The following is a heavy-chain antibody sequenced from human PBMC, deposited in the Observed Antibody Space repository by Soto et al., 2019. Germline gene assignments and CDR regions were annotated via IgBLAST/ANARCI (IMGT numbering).Heavy chain of an antibody. CDR1: GFSFSSFG. D-gene: IGHD4-17*01. V-gene: IGHV3-33*01. CDR2: IWYDGSND. J-gene: IGHJ3*01. CDR3: ARDQTYGDQTPEAIDV. Sequence: QVYLVESGGGVVQPGRSLRLSCVTSGFSFSSFGMYWVRQAPGKGLECVALIWYDGSNDKYADSVKGRFTISRDNSKNTLYLKMDSLRAEDTAVYYCARDQTYGDQTPEAIDVWGQGTWVTVSS.